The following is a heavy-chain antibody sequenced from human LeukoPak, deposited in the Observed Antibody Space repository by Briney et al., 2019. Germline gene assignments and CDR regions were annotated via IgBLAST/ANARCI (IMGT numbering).Heavy chain of an antibody. V-gene: IGHV3-66*01. CDR3: ARETSGWYFLDY. J-gene: IGHJ4*02. CDR2: IYSGGST. D-gene: IGHD6-19*01. CDR1: GFTVSSNY. Sequence: PGGSLRLSCAASGFTVSSNYMSWVRQAPGKGLEWVSVIYSGGSTYYADSVKGRFTISRDNSKNTLYLQMNSLRAEDTAVYYCARETSGWYFLDYWGQGTLVTVSS.